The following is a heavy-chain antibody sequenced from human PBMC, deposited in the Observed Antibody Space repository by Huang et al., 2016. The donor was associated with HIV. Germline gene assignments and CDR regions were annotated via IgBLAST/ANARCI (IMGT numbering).Heavy chain of an antibody. CDR3: GIGGSSWGIPEY. V-gene: IGHV1-18*01. CDR2: ISGDHGNT. D-gene: IGHD6-13*01. Sequence: QVQVVQSGGEVRKPGASVKVSCKPSDYSFTAYGIAWGRQARGQGLEWMGWISGDHGNTEYTQKFQGRVSMTTDTSTSTAYLELRSLRSDDTALYYGGIGGSSWGIPEYWGQGTLVTVSS. CDR1: DYSFTAYG. J-gene: IGHJ4*02.